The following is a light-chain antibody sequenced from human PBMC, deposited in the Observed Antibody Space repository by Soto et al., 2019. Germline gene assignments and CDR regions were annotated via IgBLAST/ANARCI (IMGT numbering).Light chain of an antibody. CDR2: EVS. Sequence: QSVLTQPPSASGSPGQSVAISCTGTSSDVGSYNYVSWYQQHPGKAPKLMIYEVSQRPSGVPDRFSGSKSGNTASLTVSGLQAEDEADYYCSSYAGNSWVFGTGTKVTVL. V-gene: IGLV2-8*01. CDR3: SSYAGNSWV. CDR1: SSDVGSYNY. J-gene: IGLJ1*01.